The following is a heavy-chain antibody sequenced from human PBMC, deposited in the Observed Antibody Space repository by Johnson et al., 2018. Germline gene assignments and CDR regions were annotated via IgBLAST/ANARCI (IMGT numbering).Heavy chain of an antibody. J-gene: IGHJ6*03. Sequence: VQLVQSGGGLIQPGGSLRLSCAASGFTVSSNYMSWVRQTPGKGLEWVSVIYSAGNKYYADSVKGRFTISRDNSKNTLFLQINSLRAEDTAVYYCARVYGAQNYDILTGLMDVWGKGTTVTVSS. CDR2: IYSAGNK. CDR3: ARVYGAQNYDILTGLMDV. CDR1: GFTVSSNY. V-gene: IGHV3-53*01. D-gene: IGHD3-9*01.